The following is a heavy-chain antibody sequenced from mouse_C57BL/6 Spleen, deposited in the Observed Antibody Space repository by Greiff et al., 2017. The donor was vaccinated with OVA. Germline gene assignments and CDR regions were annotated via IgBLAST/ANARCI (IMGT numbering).Heavy chain of an antibody. CDR2: IDPSDSET. J-gene: IGHJ1*03. Sequence: QVHVKQPGAELVRPGSSVKLSCKASGYTFTSYWMHWVKQRPIQGLEWIGNIDPSDSETHYNQKFKDKATLTVDKSSSTAYMQLSSLTSEDSAVYYCASRGYYGNYGYFDVWGTGTTVTVSS. CDR1: GYTFTSYW. D-gene: IGHD2-1*01. V-gene: IGHV1-52*01. CDR3: ASRGYYGNYGYFDV.